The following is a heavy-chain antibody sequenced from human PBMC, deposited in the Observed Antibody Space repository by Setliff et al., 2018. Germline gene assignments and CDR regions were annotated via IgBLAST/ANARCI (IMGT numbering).Heavy chain of an antibody. CDR1: AVAFSSYG. Sequence: GGSLRLSCATSAVAFSSYGMHWVRQAPGKGLEWVAVIWYDGSNKYYADSVKGRFTISRDNSKNTLYLQMNSLRAEDTAVYYCAKGPSGYYYDSSGYYGLGMDVWGQGTTVTVSS. J-gene: IGHJ6*02. CDR2: IWYDGSNK. CDR3: AKGPSGYYYDSSGYYGLGMDV. D-gene: IGHD3-22*01. V-gene: IGHV3-33*06.